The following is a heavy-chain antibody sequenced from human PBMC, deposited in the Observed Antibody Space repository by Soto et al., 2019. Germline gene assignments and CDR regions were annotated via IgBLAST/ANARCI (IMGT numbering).Heavy chain of an antibody. D-gene: IGHD3-3*01. J-gene: IGHJ5*02. V-gene: IGHV4-34*01. CDR2: INHSGST. Sequence: SDTLSLTCAVYGGFFSCYYWSWIRQPPGKGLEWIGEINHSGSTNYNPSLKSRVTISVDTSKNQFSLKLSSVTAADTAVYYCARGSRVGWLLSTRTRWFDPWGQGTLVTLSS. CDR1: GGFFSCYY. CDR3: ARGSRVGWLLSTRTRWFDP.